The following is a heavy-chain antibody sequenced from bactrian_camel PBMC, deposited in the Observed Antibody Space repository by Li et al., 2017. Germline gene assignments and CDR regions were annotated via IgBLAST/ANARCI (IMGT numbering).Heavy chain of an antibody. CDR2: IDMDGTTT. Sequence: QVQLVESGGGLVQPGGSLRLSCVASGFSLSRVCMGWFRQAPGKEREAVAAIDMDGTTTYSDSVKGRFTISRDNAKNTLYLQINSLKPEDTGMYYCAAARRECALGSWYYGPGRVYYGMEYWGKGTQVTVS. J-gene: IGHJ7*01. V-gene: IGHV3-2*01. CDR1: GFSLSRVC. D-gene: IGHD3*01.